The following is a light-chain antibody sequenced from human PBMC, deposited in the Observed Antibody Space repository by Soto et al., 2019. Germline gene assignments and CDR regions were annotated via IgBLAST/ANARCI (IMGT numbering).Light chain of an antibody. J-gene: IGKJ1*01. Sequence: DIQMTQSPSTLSAAVGDRDTITCRASQSISTWLAWYQQKPGKAPNLLIYDASSLESGVPSRFSGSGSGTEFTLTISSLQPDDFATYYCQQYNSYSLTFGQGTKVEIK. CDR2: DAS. CDR1: QSISTW. CDR3: QQYNSYSLT. V-gene: IGKV1-5*01.